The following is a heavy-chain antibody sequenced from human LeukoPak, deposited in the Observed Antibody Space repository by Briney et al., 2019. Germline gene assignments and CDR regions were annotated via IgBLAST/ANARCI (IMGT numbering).Heavy chain of an antibody. V-gene: IGHV3-7*01. Sequence: GGPLRLYCAASGFSFRSHWMSWVRQAPGKGLVWVANINQDGSEKDYVDSVKGRFTISRDNTKNSLYLQMNSLRAEDTAVYYCARDPGYYYDSSGYYLDYWGQGTLVTVSS. D-gene: IGHD3-22*01. CDR2: INQDGSEK. CDR3: ARDPGYYYDSSGYYLDY. CDR1: GFSFRSHW. J-gene: IGHJ4*02.